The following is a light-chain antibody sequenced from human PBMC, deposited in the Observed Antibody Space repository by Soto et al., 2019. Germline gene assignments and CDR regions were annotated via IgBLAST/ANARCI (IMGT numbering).Light chain of an antibody. CDR1: QSVSSN. CDR2: GAS. Sequence: EIVMTQSPATLSVSPGERATLSCRASQSVSSNLAWYQQNPGQAPRLLIYGASTRATGIPARFSGSGSGTEVTLTISSLQSEDFAVYYCQQYNNGWTFGQGTKVEIK. V-gene: IGKV3-15*01. CDR3: QQYNNGWT. J-gene: IGKJ1*01.